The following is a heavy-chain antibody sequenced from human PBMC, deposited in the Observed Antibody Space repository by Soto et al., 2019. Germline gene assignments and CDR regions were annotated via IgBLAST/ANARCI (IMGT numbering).Heavy chain of an antibody. CDR3: ARGLSIAAAGVAFDI. V-gene: IGHV4-34*01. D-gene: IGHD6-13*01. CDR1: GGSFSGYY. CDR2: INHSGST. J-gene: IGHJ3*02. Sequence: LSLTCAVYGGSFSGYYWSWIRQPPGKGLEWIGEINHSGSTNYNPSLKSRVTISVDTSKNQFSLKLSSVTAADTAVYYCARGLSIAAAGVAFDIWGRGTMVTVSS.